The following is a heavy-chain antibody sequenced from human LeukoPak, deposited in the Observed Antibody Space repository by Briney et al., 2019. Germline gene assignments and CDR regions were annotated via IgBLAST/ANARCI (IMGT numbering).Heavy chain of an antibody. Sequence: ASVKVSCKASGYTFTSYGISWVRQAPGQGLEWMGWISAYNGNTNYAQKLQGRVTMTTDTSTSTAYMELRSLRSDDTAVYYCARANSIAARKYYYYYYMDVWGKGTTVTVSS. CDR3: ARANSIAARKYYYYYYMDV. J-gene: IGHJ6*03. CDR1: GYTFTSYG. CDR2: ISAYNGNT. V-gene: IGHV1-18*01. D-gene: IGHD6-6*01.